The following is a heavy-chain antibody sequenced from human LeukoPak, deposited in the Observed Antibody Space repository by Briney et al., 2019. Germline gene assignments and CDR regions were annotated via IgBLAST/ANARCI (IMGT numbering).Heavy chain of an antibody. J-gene: IGHJ4*02. D-gene: IGHD6-19*01. CDR1: GFTFSSYG. V-gene: IGHV3-33*06. CDR2: IWYDGSNK. CDR3: AKDGGSGWYFD. Sequence: PGRSLRLSCAASGFTFSSYGMHWVRQAPGKGLEWVAVIWYDGSNKYYADPVKGRFTISRDNSKNTLYLQMNSLRAEDTAVYYCAKDGGSGWYFDWGQGTLVTVSS.